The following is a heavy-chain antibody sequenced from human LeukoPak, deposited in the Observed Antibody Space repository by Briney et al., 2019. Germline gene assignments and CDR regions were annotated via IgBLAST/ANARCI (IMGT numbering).Heavy chain of an antibody. Sequence: GGPLRLSCAASGFTFSSYGMHWVRQAPGKGLEWVAVISYDGSNKYYADSVKGRFTISRDSSKNTLYLQMNSLRAEDTAVYYCAKPHMVRGVAPFDYWGQGTLVTVSS. CDR2: ISYDGSNK. V-gene: IGHV3-30*18. J-gene: IGHJ4*02. CDR1: GFTFSSYG. CDR3: AKPHMVRGVAPFDY. D-gene: IGHD3-10*01.